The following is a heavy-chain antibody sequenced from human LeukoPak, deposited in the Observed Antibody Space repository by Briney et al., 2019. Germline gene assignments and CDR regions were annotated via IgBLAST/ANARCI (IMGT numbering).Heavy chain of an antibody. CDR2: ISFDGSDK. CDR1: GFTFSSYA. J-gene: IGHJ4*02. Sequence: GGSLRLSCAASGFTFSSYAMHWVRQAPGKGLERVALISFDGSDKYYADSVKGRCTISRDNSKNTLYLQMNSLRAEDTAVYYCAKIPQVATYTVPNFDFWGEGALVSVSS. CDR3: AKIPQVATYTVPNFDF. D-gene: IGHD3-16*01. V-gene: IGHV3-30*04.